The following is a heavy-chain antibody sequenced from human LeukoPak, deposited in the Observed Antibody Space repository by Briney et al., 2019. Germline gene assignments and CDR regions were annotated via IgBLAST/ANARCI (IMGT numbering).Heavy chain of an antibody. CDR2: FDPEDGET. D-gene: IGHD1-26*01. V-gene: IGHV1-24*01. Sequence: ASVKVSCKVSGYTLTELSMHWVRQAPGKGLEWMGGFDPEDGETIYAQRFQGRVTMTEDTSTDTAYMELSSLRSEDTAVYYCATAEFSGSSGPGNYGAFDIWGQGTMVTVSS. CDR3: ATAEFSGSSGPGNYGAFDI. J-gene: IGHJ3*02. CDR1: GYTLTELS.